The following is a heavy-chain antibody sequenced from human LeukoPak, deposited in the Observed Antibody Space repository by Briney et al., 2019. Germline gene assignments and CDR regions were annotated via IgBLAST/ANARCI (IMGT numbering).Heavy chain of an antibody. CDR1: GFTFSSYW. D-gene: IGHD3-10*01. V-gene: IGHV3-7*01. CDR3: ARSPEESFGAFDI. J-gene: IGHJ3*02. CDR2: IKQDGSES. Sequence: PGGSLRLSCAASGFTFSSYWMSWVRQAPGKGLEWVANIKQDGSESYYVDSVKGRFTFSRDNAKNSLYLQINSLRAEDTAVYYCARSPEESFGAFDIWGRGTMVTVSS.